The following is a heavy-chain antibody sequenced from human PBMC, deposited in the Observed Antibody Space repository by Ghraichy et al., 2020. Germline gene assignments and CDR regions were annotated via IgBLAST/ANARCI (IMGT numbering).Heavy chain of an antibody. J-gene: IGHJ6*02. CDR2: ISSSGSTI. CDR3: ARARHDYDLGHYYYYGMDV. Sequence: GGSLRLSCAASGFTFSDYYMSWIRQAPGKGLEWVSYISSSGSTIYYADSVKGRFTISRDNAKNSLYLQMNSLRAEDTAVYYCARARHDYDLGHYYYYGMDVWGQGTTVTVSS. V-gene: IGHV3-11*01. CDR1: GFTFSDYY. D-gene: IGHD3-3*01.